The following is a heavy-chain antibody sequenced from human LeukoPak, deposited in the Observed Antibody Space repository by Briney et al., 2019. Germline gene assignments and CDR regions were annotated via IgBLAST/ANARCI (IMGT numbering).Heavy chain of an antibody. V-gene: IGHV4-31*03. J-gene: IGHJ4*02. CDR3: ARNMIRGASYLDY. Sequence: SQTLSLTCTVSGGSISSVDYYWSWIRQYPGTGLEWIGYINYRGSAYYNPSLKSRVTISVDTSKNQFSLRLSSVTAADTAVYYCARNMIRGASYLDYWGQGTLVTVSS. D-gene: IGHD3-10*01. CDR1: GGSISSVDYY. CDR2: INYRGSA.